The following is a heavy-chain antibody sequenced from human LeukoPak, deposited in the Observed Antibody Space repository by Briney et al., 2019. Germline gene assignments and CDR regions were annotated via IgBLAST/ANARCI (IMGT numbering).Heavy chain of an antibody. J-gene: IGHJ3*02. CDR2: IYPGDSDT. D-gene: IGHD7-27*01. CDR1: GYSFTSYW. CDR3: ARPQETGGDAFDI. Sequence: GESLKISCKGSGYSFTSYWVGWVRQMPGKGLEWMGIIYPGDSDTRYSPSFQGQVTISADKSISTAYLQWSSLKASDTAMYYCARPQETGGDAFDIWGQGTMVTVSS. V-gene: IGHV5-51*01.